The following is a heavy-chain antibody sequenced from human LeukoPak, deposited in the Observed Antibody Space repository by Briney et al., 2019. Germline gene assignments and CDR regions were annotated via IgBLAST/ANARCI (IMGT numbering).Heavy chain of an antibody. D-gene: IGHD6-19*01. CDR3: ARWFNDIAVAGHTIDY. J-gene: IGHJ4*02. V-gene: IGHV3-11*01. CDR1: GFTFSDYY. Sequence: GGSLRLSCAASGFTFSDYYMSWIRQAPGKGLEWVSYISSSGSTIYYADSVKGRFTISRDNAKNSLYLQMNSLRAEDTAVYYCARWFNDIAVAGHTIDYWGQGTLVTVSS. CDR2: ISSSGSTI.